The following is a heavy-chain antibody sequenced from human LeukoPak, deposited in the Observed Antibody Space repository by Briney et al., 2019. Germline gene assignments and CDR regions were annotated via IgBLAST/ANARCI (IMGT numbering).Heavy chain of an antibody. CDR1: GFTFSSYA. CDR3: AKARGYSYGYKVPVGAY. V-gene: IGHV3-23*01. J-gene: IGHJ4*02. Sequence: SGGSLRLSCAASGFTFSSYAMSWVRQAPGKGLEWVSAISGSGGSTYYADSVKGRFTISRDNSKNTLYLQMNSLRAEDTAVYYCAKARGYSYGYKVPVGAYWGQGTLVTVSS. D-gene: IGHD5-18*01. CDR2: ISGSGGST.